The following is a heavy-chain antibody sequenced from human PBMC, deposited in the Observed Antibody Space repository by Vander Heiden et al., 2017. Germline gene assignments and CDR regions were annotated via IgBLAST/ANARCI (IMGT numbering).Heavy chain of an antibody. Sequence: EVQLLESGGALVQPGGSLRLSCAASGFTFNIYAMSWVRQAPGKGVEWVSGISGSGDSTYYADSVKGRFTISRDNSKNTLYLQMNRLRAEDTAVYYCAKAPKVYYYDISGYYYWGQGTLVTVSS. V-gene: IGHV3-23*01. J-gene: IGHJ4*02. CDR1: GFTFNIYA. CDR3: AKAPKVYYYDISGYYY. CDR2: ISGSGDST. D-gene: IGHD3-22*01.